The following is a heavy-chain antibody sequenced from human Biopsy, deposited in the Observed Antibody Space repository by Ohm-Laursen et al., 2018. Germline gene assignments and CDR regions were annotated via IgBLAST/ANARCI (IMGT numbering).Heavy chain of an antibody. V-gene: IGHV1-69*17. J-gene: IGHJ5*02. CDR1: GGTFSNYA. CDR3: ATPFQYYDSWGGYPPFDP. D-gene: IGHD3-3*01. Sequence: SSVKVSCKVSGGTFSNYAISWVRQAPGEGLEWMGGIIAVSGLVNYAPKFQGRVSITADKSTTTAYMELSNLKSEDTAVYYCATPFQYYDSWGGYPPFDPWGQGTLVTVSS. CDR2: IIAVSGLV.